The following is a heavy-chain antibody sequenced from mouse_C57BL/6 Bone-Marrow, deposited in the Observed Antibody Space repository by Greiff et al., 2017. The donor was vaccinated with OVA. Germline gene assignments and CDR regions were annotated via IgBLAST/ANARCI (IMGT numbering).Heavy chain of an antibody. D-gene: IGHD2-3*01. Sequence: EVQLVESGGDLVKPGGSLKLSCAASGFTFSSYGMSWVRQTPDKRLEWVATISSGGSYTYYPDSVKGRFTISRDNAKNTLYLQMSSLKSEDTAMYYCASPLFSAWFAYWGQGTLVTVSA. CDR2: ISSGGSYT. V-gene: IGHV5-6*01. CDR3: ASPLFSAWFAY. J-gene: IGHJ3*01. CDR1: GFTFSSYG.